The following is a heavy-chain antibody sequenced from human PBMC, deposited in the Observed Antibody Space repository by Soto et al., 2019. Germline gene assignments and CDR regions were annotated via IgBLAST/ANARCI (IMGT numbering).Heavy chain of an antibody. D-gene: IGHD5-12*01. Sequence: PSETLSLTCTVSGGFIWGWIRQPPGKGLEWIGYIYYSGSTNYNPSLKSRVTISVDTSKNQFSLKLSSVTAADTAVYYCARAYGGYADYWGQGARVTVSS. CDR2: IYYSGST. V-gene: IGHV4-59*01. CDR3: ARAYGGYADY. CDR1: GGFI. J-gene: IGHJ4*02.